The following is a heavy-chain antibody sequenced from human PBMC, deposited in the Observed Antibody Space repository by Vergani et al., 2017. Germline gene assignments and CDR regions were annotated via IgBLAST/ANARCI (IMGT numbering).Heavy chain of an antibody. J-gene: IGHJ4*02. CDR1: GAYVGSGGYY. CDR3: ARGYCTNSICRGKVDS. V-gene: IGHV4-31*03. D-gene: IGHD2-8*01. Sequence: QVQLQESGPGLVKPSQTLSLTCTVSGAYVGSGGYYWSWVRQRPGMGRDWIGYIYYSGTTYYNPSLESRLTISLDTSENHLSLKLTSVTAADTAVYYCARGYCTNSICRGKVDSWGQGTLVTVSS. CDR2: IYYSGTT.